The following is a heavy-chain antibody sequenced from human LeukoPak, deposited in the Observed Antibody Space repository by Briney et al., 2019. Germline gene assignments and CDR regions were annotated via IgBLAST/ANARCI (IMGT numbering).Heavy chain of an antibody. V-gene: IGHV4-61*01. CDR3: ARDGYSSSFSYYYYYGMDV. D-gene: IGHD6-13*01. CDR1: GGSISSSSYF. CDR2: IYYSGST. Sequence: SETLSLTCTVSGGSISSSSYFWGWIRQPPEKGLEWIGYIYYSGSTNYNPSLKSRVTISVDTSKNQFSLKLSSVTAADTAVYYCARDGYSSSFSYYYYYGMDVWGQGTTVTVSS. J-gene: IGHJ6*02.